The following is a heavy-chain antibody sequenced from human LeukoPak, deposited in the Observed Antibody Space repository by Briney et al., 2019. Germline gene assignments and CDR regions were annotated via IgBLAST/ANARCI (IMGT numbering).Heavy chain of an antibody. J-gene: IGHJ4*02. V-gene: IGHV3-49*04. CDR3: TRIYGSGSYLCDY. D-gene: IGHD3-10*01. Sequence: PGRSLRLSCTASGFIFGDYGLSWVRQAPGQGLEWVGFIRSKAYGGTTEYAASVKGRFTISRDDSKSIAYLQMNSLKTEDTAVYYCTRIYGSGSYLCDYWGQGTLVIVSS. CDR1: GFIFGDYG. CDR2: IRSKAYGGTT.